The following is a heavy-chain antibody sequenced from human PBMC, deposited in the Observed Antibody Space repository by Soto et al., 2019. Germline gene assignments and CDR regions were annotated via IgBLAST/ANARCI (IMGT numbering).Heavy chain of an antibody. J-gene: IGHJ6*02. D-gene: IGHD3-10*01. CDR3: ASRGSGTANYYYYGMDV. CDR2: INPRNGDT. Sequence: ASVKVSCKASGYTFTEYNLHWVRQAPGQGLEWMGSINPRNGDTDFAQKFQPRVTMTRDTSITTAYMEVFRLTSHDTAVYYCASRGSGTANYYYYGMDVWGQGTTVTVSS. V-gene: IGHV1-2*02. CDR1: GYTFTEYN.